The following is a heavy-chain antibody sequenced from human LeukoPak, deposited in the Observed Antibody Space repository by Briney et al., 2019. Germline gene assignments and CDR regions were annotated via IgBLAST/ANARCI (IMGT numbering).Heavy chain of an antibody. CDR2: YYYSGST. CDR1: GGSFSSGDDY. CDR3: AREASCRYGGNSGTYYFGMDV. Sequence: SETLSLTCTVSGGSFSSGDDYWSWIPQPPGKGLEWFGYYYYSGSTYNNPSLKSRVTISVDTSKNKFSLKLSSVTAVDTAVYYCAREASCRYGGNSGTYYFGMDVWGQGTTVTVSS. J-gene: IGHJ6*02. V-gene: IGHV4-30-4*01. D-gene: IGHD4-23*01.